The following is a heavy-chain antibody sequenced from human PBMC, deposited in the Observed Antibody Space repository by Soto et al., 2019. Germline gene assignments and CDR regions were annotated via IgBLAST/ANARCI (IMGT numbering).Heavy chain of an antibody. Sequence: ASVKVSCQASGYTFTGYYMHWVRQAPGQGLEWMGWINPNSGGTNYAQKFQGRVTMTRDTSISTAYMELSRLRSDDTAVYYCARGSTRFLEWLLYYYFDYWGQGTLVTVSS. CDR1: GYTFTGYY. V-gene: IGHV1-2*02. CDR3: ARGSTRFLEWLLYYYFDY. D-gene: IGHD3-3*01. CDR2: INPNSGGT. J-gene: IGHJ4*02.